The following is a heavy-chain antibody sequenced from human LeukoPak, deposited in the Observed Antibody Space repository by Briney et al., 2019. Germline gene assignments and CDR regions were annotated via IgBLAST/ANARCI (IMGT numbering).Heavy chain of an antibody. J-gene: IGHJ4*02. CDR2: INQEGSQK. V-gene: IGHV3-7*02. CDR3: VRGVGVSRFNYLDS. CDR1: GFTFSSYW. D-gene: IGHD6-13*01. Sequence: GGSLRLSCAASGFTFSSYWMSWVRQAPGKGLERVANINQEGSQKYYVDSVKGRFTISRDNSKNTLYLQMNSLRDDDTAVYYCVRGVGVSRFNYLDSWGQGTLVIVSS.